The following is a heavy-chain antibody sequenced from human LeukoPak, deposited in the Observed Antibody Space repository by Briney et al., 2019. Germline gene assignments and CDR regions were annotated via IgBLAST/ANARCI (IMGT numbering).Heavy chain of an antibody. J-gene: IGHJ5*02. D-gene: IGHD1-26*01. CDR2: IYYSGST. Sequence: SETLSLTCTVSGGSISSYYWSWIRQPPGKGPEWIGYIYYSGSTKYNPSLKSRVTISVDTSKNQFSLKLSSVTAADTAVYYCARQRVGAISWFDPWGQGTLVTVSS. CDR3: ARQRVGAISWFDP. V-gene: IGHV4-59*08. CDR1: GGSISSYY.